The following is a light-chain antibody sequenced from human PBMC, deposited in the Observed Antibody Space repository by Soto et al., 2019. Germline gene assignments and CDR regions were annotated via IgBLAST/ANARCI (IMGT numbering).Light chain of an antibody. CDR3: LHHYNYPLT. V-gene: IGKV1-17*01. Sequence: DIQMTQSPSSLSASVGDRVTITCRASQDIRNDLGWYQQKPGKAPKRLIFSASTLDSGVPSRFSGGGFGTECTLTISSLQPEEFATYYCLHHYNYPLTLGGGTKVEIK. CDR1: QDIRND. CDR2: SAS. J-gene: IGKJ4*01.